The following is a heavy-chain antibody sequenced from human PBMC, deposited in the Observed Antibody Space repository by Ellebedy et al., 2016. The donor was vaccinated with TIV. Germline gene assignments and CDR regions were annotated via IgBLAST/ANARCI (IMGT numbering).Heavy chain of an antibody. J-gene: IGHJ5*02. D-gene: IGHD5-18*01. CDR2: ISYSGYTT. V-gene: IGHV3-23*01. CDR3: AGGGPDYTYGFIGA. CDR1: GFPFSTHT. Sequence: PGGSLRLSCAVSGFPFSTHTMSWVRQAPGKGLEWASIISYSGYTTFYADSVKGRFTISRDNSKNPLYLQMNSLRAEDTASYYWAGGGPDYTYGFIGAWGQGTLVTVSS.